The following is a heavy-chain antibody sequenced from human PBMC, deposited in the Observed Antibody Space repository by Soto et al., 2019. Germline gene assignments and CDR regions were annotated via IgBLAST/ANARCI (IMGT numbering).Heavy chain of an antibody. V-gene: IGHV3-64*01. J-gene: IGHJ4*02. CDR1: GFTFSSYA. CDR3: AARFCGSTSCFHFDY. CDR2: ISSDGSSP. Sequence: GGSLRLSCAASGFTFSSYAMHWVRQAPGKGLEYVSAISSDGSSPYYANSVKGRFTISRDNSKNTLFLQMGSLRPEDMAVYYCAARFCGSTSCFHFDYWGQGALVTSPQ. D-gene: IGHD2-2*01.